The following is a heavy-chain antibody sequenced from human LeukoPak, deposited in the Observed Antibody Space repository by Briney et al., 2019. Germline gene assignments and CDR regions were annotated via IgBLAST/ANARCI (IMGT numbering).Heavy chain of an antibody. CDR3: ARFWSGYSFDY. CDR1: GFTVSSNY. Sequence: GGSLRLSCAASGFTVSSNYMSWVRQAPGRGLEWVSVIYSGGSTYYADSVKGRFTISRDNSKNTLYLQMNSLRAEDTAVYYCARFWSGYSFDYWGQGTQVTVSS. V-gene: IGHV3-53*01. D-gene: IGHD3-3*01. J-gene: IGHJ4*02. CDR2: IYSGGST.